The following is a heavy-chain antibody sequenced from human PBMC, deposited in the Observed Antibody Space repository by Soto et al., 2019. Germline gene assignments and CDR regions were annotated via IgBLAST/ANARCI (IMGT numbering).Heavy chain of an antibody. CDR3: ANYYGSGSSSNRGDY. CDR1: GFTFSSYA. Sequence: EVQVLESRGGLVQPGGSLRVSCAASGFTFSSYAMSWVRQAPGKGLEWVSAISGSGGSTYYADSVKGRFTISRDNSKNTLYLQMNSLRAEDTAVYYCANYYGSGSSSNRGDYWGQGTLVTVSS. CDR2: ISGSGGST. D-gene: IGHD3-10*01. J-gene: IGHJ4*02. V-gene: IGHV3-23*01.